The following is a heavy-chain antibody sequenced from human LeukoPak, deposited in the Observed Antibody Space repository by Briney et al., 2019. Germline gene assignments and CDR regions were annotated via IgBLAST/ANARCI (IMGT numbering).Heavy chain of an antibody. V-gene: IGHV3-23*01. CDR1: GFTFSSYA. CDR3: AKQFWGFGELFQYYFDY. Sequence: GGSLRLSCAASGFTFSSYAMSWVRQAPGKGLEWVSAISGSGGSTYYADSVKGRFTISRDNSKNTLYLQMNSLRAEDTAVYYCAKQFWGFGELFQYYFDYWGQGTLVTVSS. J-gene: IGHJ4*02. CDR2: ISGSGGST. D-gene: IGHD3-10*01.